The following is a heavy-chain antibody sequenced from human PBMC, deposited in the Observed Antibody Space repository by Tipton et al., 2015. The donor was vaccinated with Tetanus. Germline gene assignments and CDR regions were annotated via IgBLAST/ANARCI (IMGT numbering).Heavy chain of an antibody. CDR3: ARGLVGEGSGWCRRHCYFDF. J-gene: IGHJ4*02. V-gene: IGHV3-23*01. D-gene: IGHD6-19*01. Sequence: SLRLSCAASGFTFRTYGMSWVRQAPGKGLEWVSSLSGSEKDPYNTDSLKGRCTVFRDDSKNTLYLQLSSLRAEDTAVYFCARGLVGEGSGWCRRHCYFDFWGQGSRVAVSA. CDR1: GFTFRTYG. CDR2: LSGSEKDP.